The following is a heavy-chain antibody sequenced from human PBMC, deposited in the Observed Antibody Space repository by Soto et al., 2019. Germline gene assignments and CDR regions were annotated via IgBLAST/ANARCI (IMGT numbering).Heavy chain of an antibody. CDR3: AKLRYSSTDYGMDV. J-gene: IGHJ6*02. V-gene: IGHV3-23*01. CDR1: GFTFSSYA. Sequence: GGSLRLSCAASGFTFSSYAMSWVRQAPGKGLEWVSAISGSGGSTYYADSVKGRFTISRDNSKNTLYLQMNSLRAEDTAVYYCAKLRYSSTDYGMDVWGQGTTVTVSS. D-gene: IGHD6-13*01. CDR2: ISGSGGST.